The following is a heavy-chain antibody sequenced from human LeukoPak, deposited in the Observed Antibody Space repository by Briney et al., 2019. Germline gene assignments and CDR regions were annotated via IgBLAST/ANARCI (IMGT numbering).Heavy chain of an antibody. CDR3: ARDRDSSGYYGWFDP. Sequence: ASVKVSCKASGGTFSSYAISWVRQAPGQGLEWMGGIIPIFGTANYAQKFQGRVTMTEDTSTDTAYMELSSLRSEDTAVYYCARDRDSSGYYGWFDPWGQGTLVTVSS. CDR2: IIPIFGTA. CDR1: GGTFSSYA. J-gene: IGHJ5*02. D-gene: IGHD3-22*01. V-gene: IGHV1-69*06.